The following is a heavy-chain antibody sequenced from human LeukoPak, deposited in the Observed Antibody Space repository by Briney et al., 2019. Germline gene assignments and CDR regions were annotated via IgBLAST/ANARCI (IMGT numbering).Heavy chain of an antibody. V-gene: IGHV4-39*01. D-gene: IGHD6-13*01. CDR2: IYYSGIT. J-gene: IGHJ6*03. Sequence: PSETLSLTCTVSGGPISSSSYFWGWIRQPPGKGLEWIGSIYYSGITYYNLSLKSRVTISVDSSKNHFFLKLSSVTAAVTAVYYCAKLPNRSTTCPGGDCYYMDVWGKGTTVTVSS. CDR1: GGPISSSSYF. CDR3: AKLPNRSTTCPGGDCYYMDV.